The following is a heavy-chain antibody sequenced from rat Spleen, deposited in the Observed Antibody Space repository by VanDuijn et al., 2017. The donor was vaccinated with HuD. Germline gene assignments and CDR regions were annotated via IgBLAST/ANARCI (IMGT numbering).Heavy chain of an antibody. CDR1: GFTFSSFA. CDR2: IPSGGSNT. V-gene: IGHV5-25*01. CDR3: AKEGGYRYNYVYVMDA. D-gene: IGHD1-5*01. Sequence: EVQLVESGGGLVQPGRSLKLSCAASGFTFSSFAMAWVRQAPKKGLEWVATIPSGGSNTYYPDSVKGRFTISRDNAKSTLYLQMDSLRSEDTATYYCAKEGGYRYNYVYVMDAWGQGASVTVSS. J-gene: IGHJ4*01.